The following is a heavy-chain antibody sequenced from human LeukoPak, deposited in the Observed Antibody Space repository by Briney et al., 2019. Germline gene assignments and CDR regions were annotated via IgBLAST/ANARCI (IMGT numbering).Heavy chain of an antibody. CDR3: ASRAASVTLGY. Sequence: ASVKVSCKASGYTFSGYQVHWLRQAPGQGLEWMGRMNPSSGVTNYAQKFQGRVTMTRDTSINTAYLDLSALKSDDTAVYYCASRAASVTLGYWGQGTLVTVSS. J-gene: IGHJ4*02. CDR2: MNPSSGVT. CDR1: GYTFSGYQ. V-gene: IGHV1-2*06. D-gene: IGHD2-15*01.